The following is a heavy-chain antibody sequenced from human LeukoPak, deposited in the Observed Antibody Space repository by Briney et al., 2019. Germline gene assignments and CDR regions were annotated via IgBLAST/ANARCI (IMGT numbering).Heavy chain of an antibody. V-gene: IGHV3-23*01. CDR1: GFTFSKYA. J-gene: IGHJ4*02. CDR3: AKPLIAAAGTNFDY. CDR2: IGVSGGST. D-gene: IGHD6-13*01. Sequence: GGSLRLSCAASGFTFSKYAMSWVRQAPGKGLEWVSGIGVSGGSTHYADSVKGRFTISRDNSKNTLYLQMNSLRAEDTAVYYCAKPLIAAAGTNFDYWGQGTLVTVSS.